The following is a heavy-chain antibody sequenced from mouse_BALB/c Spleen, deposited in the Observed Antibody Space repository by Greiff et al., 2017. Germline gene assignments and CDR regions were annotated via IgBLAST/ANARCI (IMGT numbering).Heavy chain of an antibody. CDR2: ISYDGSN. CDR1: GYSITSGYY. Sequence: ESGPGLVKPSQSLSLTCSVTGYSITSGYYWNWIRQFPGNKLEWMGYISYDGSNNYNPSLKNRISITRDTSKNQFFLKLNSVTTEDTATYYCARYDYDAWFAYWGQGTLVTVSA. V-gene: IGHV3-6*02. CDR3: ARYDYDAWFAY. J-gene: IGHJ3*01. D-gene: IGHD2-4*01.